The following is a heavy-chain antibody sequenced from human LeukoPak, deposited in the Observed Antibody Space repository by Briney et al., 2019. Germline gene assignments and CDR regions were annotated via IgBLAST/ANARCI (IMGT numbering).Heavy chain of an antibody. V-gene: IGHV4-4*07. D-gene: IGHD6-19*01. J-gene: IGHJ5*02. CDR3: AREYSTGWYGGWFDP. Sequence: SETLSLTCTVSGGSISSNYWSWIRQPAGKGLEWIGRIYTSGSTNYTPSLKSRVTMSVDTSKKQFSLKLSSVTAADTAVYYCAREYSTGWYGGWFDPWGQGTLVIVSS. CDR1: GGSISSNY. CDR2: IYTSGST.